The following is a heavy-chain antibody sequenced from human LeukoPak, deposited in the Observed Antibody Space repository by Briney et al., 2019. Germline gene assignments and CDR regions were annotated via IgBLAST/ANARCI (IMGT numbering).Heavy chain of an antibody. CDR1: GGSISSGGYS. D-gene: IGHD6-13*01. CDR2: IYHSGST. Sequence: SQTLSLTCAVSGGSISSGGYSWSWIRQPPGKGLEWLGYIYHSGSTYYNPSLKSRVTISVDRSKNQFSLKLSSVTAADTAVYYCARGYSSSWLGNYYFDYWGQGTLVTVSS. CDR3: ARGYSSSWLGNYYFDY. J-gene: IGHJ4*02. V-gene: IGHV4-30-2*01.